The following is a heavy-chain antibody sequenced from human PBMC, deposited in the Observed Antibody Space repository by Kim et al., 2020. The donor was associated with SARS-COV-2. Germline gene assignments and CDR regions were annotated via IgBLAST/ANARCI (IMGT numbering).Heavy chain of an antibody. Sequence: GGSLRLSCASSGFTFSGYAMHWVRQAPGKGLEWVAAISHEGSNKYYVDSVKGRFTISRDNSKNTLYLQMNSLRTEDTAVYYCAKRNWDASGSRHRGMDVWGQGTTVTVSS. V-gene: IGHV3-30*18. D-gene: IGHD3-10*01. J-gene: IGHJ6*02. CDR1: GFTFSGYA. CDR2: ISHEGSNK. CDR3: AKRNWDASGSRHRGMDV.